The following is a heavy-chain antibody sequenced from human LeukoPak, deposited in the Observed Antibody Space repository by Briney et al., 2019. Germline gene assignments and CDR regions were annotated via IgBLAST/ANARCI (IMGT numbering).Heavy chain of an antibody. D-gene: IGHD3-3*01. CDR1: GFTFSSYA. J-gene: IGHJ4*02. V-gene: IGHV3-23*01. Sequence: PGGSLRLSCAASGFTFSSYAMTWVRQAPGKGLEWVSSINDSGGSTYYADSVKGRFTISRDNSKNTLYLQMKSLRAEDTAVYYCAKREYNFWSGYFFWGQGTLVTVSS. CDR3: AKREYNFWSGYFF. CDR2: INDSGGST.